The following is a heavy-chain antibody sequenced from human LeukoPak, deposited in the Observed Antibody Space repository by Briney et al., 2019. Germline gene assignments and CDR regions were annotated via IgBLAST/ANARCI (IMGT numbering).Heavy chain of an antibody. V-gene: IGHV3-53*01. D-gene: IGHD5-12*01. Sequence: GGSLRLSCAASGFTVNSNYMSWVRQAPGKGLEWVSIIYNGGSTYYADSVKGRFTISRDNSKNTLYLQMNSLRADDTALYYCARGGYNGYDPDDPIDYWGQGTLVTVSS. J-gene: IGHJ4*02. CDR3: ARGGYNGYDPDDPIDY. CDR2: IYNGGST. CDR1: GFTVNSNY.